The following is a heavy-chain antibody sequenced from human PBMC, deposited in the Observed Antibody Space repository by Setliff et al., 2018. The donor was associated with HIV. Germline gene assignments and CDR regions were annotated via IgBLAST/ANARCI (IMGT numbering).Heavy chain of an antibody. V-gene: IGHV4-34*01. J-gene: IGHJ6*03. D-gene: IGHD2-15*01. CDR1: GESFSGFY. Sequence: SETLSLTCAVYGESFSGFYWNWIRQPPGKGLEWIGEIHPSGSTRYSPSLDRRVTISRNTSKRQVFLKVPFVDAADTAVYFCARGFKNEYEFSGYMDVWGNGTMVTVSS. CDR2: IHPSGST. CDR3: ARGFKNEYEFSGYMDV.